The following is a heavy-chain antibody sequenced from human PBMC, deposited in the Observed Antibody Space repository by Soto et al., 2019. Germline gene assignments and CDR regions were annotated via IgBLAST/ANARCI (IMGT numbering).Heavy chain of an antibody. J-gene: IGHJ4*02. CDR1: GGTFSSYA. D-gene: IGHD3-10*01. CDR2: IIPIFGTA. Sequence: SVKISCKASGGTFSSYAISWVRQAPGQGLEWMGGIIPIFGTANYAQKFQGRVTITADESTSTAYMELSSLRSEDTAVYYCARVEKRYGSRFDYWGQGTLVTVSS. V-gene: IGHV1-69*13. CDR3: ARVEKRYGSRFDY.